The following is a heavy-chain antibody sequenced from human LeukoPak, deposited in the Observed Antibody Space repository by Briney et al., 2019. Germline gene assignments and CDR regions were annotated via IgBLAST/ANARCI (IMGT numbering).Heavy chain of an antibody. V-gene: IGHV4-38-2*02. CDR2: IYHSGST. CDR3: AGEPGDFRPLDY. Sequence: PSETLSLTCTVYGNSISSGYYWGWIRQPPGKGLEWIGSIYHSGSTYYNSSLKSRVTVSVDTSKNQFSLKLSSVTAADTAVYYCAGEPGDFRPLDYWGQGTLVTVSS. CDR1: GNSISSGYY. D-gene: IGHD4-17*01. J-gene: IGHJ4*02.